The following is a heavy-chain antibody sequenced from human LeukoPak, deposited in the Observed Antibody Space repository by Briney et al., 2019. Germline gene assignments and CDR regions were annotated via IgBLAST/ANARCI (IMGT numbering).Heavy chain of an antibody. CDR1: GYTFTGYY. V-gene: IGHV1-2*02. CDR2: INPNSGGT. CDR3: ASDPPGYNWFDP. Sequence: ASVKVSCKASGYTFTGYYMHWVRQAPGQGPEWMGWINPNSGGTNYAQKFQGRVTMTRDTSISTAYMELSRLRSDDTAVHYCASDPPGYNWFDPWGQGTLVIVSS. J-gene: IGHJ5*02.